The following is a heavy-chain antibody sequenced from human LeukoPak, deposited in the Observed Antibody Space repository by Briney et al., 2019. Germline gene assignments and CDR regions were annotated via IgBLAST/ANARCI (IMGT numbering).Heavy chain of an antibody. J-gene: IGHJ4*02. CDR3: ARDRDITMVRSRPDY. V-gene: IGHV1-18*01. D-gene: IGHD3-10*01. CDR1: GYTFTSYG. CDR2: ISAYNGNT. Sequence: ASVKVSCKASGYTFTSYGISWVRQAPGQGLEWMGWISAYNGNTNYAQKLQGRVTMTTDTSTSTAYMELRSLRSDDTAVYYCARDRDITMVRSRPDYWGQGILVTVSS.